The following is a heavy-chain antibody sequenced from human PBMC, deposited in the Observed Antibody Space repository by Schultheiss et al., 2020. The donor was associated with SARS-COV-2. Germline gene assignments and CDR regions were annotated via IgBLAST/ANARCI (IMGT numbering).Heavy chain of an antibody. Sequence: GGSLRLSCAASGFTFDDYAMSWVRQAPGKGLEWVSAISGSGGSTYYADSVKGRFTISRDNSKNTLYLQMNSLRAEDTAVYYCANPPIAASIDYWGQGTLVTVSS. V-gene: IGHV3-23*01. D-gene: IGHD6-13*01. CDR2: ISGSGGST. J-gene: IGHJ4*02. CDR3: ANPPIAASIDY. CDR1: GFTFDDYA.